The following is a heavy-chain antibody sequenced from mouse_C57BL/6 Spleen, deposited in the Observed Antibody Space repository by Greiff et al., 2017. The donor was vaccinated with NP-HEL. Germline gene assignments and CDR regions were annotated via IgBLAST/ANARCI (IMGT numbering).Heavy chain of an antibody. J-gene: IGHJ1*03. Sequence: DVQLQESGPGLVKPSQSLSLTCSVTGYSITSGYYWNWIRQFPGNKLEWMGYISYDGSNNYNPSLKNRISITRDTSKNQFFLKLNSVTTEDTATYYCASLTTDSYWYFDVWGTGTTVTVSS. CDR1: GYSITSGYY. D-gene: IGHD2-12*01. V-gene: IGHV3-6*01. CDR2: ISYDGSN. CDR3: ASLTTDSYWYFDV.